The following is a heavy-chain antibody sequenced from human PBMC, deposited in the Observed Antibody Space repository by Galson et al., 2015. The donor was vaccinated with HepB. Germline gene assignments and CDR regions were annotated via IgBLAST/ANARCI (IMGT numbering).Heavy chain of an antibody. Sequence: SVKVSCKASGYTFTSYGISWVRQAPGQGLEWMGWISAYNGNTNYAQKLQGRVTMTTDTSTSTAYMELRSLRSDDTAVYYRARVATMIVVVTRRVNWFDPWGQGTLVTVSS. V-gene: IGHV1-18*04. D-gene: IGHD3-22*01. CDR2: ISAYNGNT. J-gene: IGHJ5*02. CDR3: ARVATMIVVVTRRVNWFDP. CDR1: GYTFTSYG.